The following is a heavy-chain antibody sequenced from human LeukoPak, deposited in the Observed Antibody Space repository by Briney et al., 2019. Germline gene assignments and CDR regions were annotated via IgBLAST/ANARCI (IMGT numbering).Heavy chain of an antibody. CDR2: ISSSSSYI. CDR1: GFTFSSYS. CDR3: ARAGGPRSYSSSWYGRPGAFDI. Sequence: GGSLRLSCAASGFTFSSYSMNWVRQAPEKGLEWVSSISSSSSYIYYADSVKGRFTISRDNAKNSLYLQMNSLRAEDTAVYYCARAGGPRSYSSSWYGRPGAFDIWGQGTMVTVSS. J-gene: IGHJ3*02. V-gene: IGHV3-21*01. D-gene: IGHD6-13*01.